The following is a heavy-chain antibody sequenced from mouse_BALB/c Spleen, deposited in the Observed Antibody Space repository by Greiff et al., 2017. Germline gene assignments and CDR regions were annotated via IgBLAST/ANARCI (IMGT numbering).Heavy chain of an antibody. D-gene: IGHD2-4*01. V-gene: IGHV5-6*01. Sequence: EVQGVESGGDLVKPGGSLKLSCAASGFTFSSYGMSWVRQTPDKRLEWVATISSGGSYTYYPDSVKGRFTISRDNAKNTLYLQMSSLKSEDTAMYYCARVITTGAYYAMDYWGQGTSVTVSS. CDR2: ISSGGSYT. CDR3: ARVITTGAYYAMDY. CDR1: GFTFSSYG. J-gene: IGHJ4*01.